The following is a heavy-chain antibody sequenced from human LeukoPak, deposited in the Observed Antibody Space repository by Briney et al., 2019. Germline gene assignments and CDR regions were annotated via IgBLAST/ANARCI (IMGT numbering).Heavy chain of an antibody. D-gene: IGHD3-22*01. CDR3: ASGYYYDSSGYKHYFDY. V-gene: IGHV5-51*01. CDR1: GYSFTSYW. J-gene: IGHJ4*02. Sequence: GESLKISCKGSGYSFTSYWIGWVRQMPGKGLEWMGISYPGDSDTRYSPSFQGQVTISADKSISTAYLQWSSLKASDTAMYYCASGYYYDSSGYKHYFDYWGQGTLVTVSS. CDR2: SYPGDSDT.